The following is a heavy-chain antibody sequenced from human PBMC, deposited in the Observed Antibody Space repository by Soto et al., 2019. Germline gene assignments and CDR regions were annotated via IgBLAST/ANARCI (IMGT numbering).Heavy chain of an antibody. V-gene: IGHV4-31*03. Sequence: SETLSLTCTVSGGSSSSGGYYYSWIRQHPGKGLEWIGYIYYSGSTYYNPSLKSRVTISVDTSKNQFSLKLSSVTAADTAVYYCARAKDSVVELPTPNSSDYRGTGPLVTVSS. CDR2: IYYSGST. CDR1: GGSSSSGGYY. CDR3: ARAKDSVVELPTPNSSDY. D-gene: IGHD2-15*01. J-gene: IGHJ4*02.